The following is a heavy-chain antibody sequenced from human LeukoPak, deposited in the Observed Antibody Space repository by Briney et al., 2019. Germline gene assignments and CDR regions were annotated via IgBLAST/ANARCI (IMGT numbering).Heavy chain of an antibody. Sequence: SETLSLTCTVSGGSISSYYWSWIRQPPGKGLEWIGYNYYSGSTNYNPSLKSRVTISVDTSKNQFSLKLSSVTAADTAVYYCARSYDFWSGFDYWGQGTLVTVSS. V-gene: IGHV4-59*08. D-gene: IGHD3-3*01. CDR3: ARSYDFWSGFDY. CDR2: NYYSGST. J-gene: IGHJ4*02. CDR1: GGSISSYY.